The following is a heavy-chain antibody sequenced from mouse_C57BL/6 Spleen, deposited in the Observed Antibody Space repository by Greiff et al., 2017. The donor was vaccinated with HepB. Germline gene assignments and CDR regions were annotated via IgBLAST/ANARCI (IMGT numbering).Heavy chain of an antibody. D-gene: IGHD1-1*01. Sequence: QVQLQQSGPELVKPGASVKISCKASGYAFSSSWMNWVKQRPGKGLEWIGRIYPGDGDTNYNGKFKGKATLTADKSSSTAYMQLSSLTSEDSAVYFCAREGITTVVATENYFDYWGQGTTLTVSS. V-gene: IGHV1-82*01. CDR3: AREGITTVVATENYFDY. CDR1: GYAFSSSW. J-gene: IGHJ2*01. CDR2: IYPGDGDT.